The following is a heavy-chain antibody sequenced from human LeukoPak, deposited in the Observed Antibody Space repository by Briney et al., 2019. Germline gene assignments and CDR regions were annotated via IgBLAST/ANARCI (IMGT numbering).Heavy chain of an antibody. V-gene: IGHV4-39*01. D-gene: IGHD5-12*01. CDR3: ARHSRSGSGGYENAFDI. Sequence: SETLSLTCTVSGGSISSSSYYWDWIRQSPGKGLEWIGNTYSGGSTYYTPSLKSRVTISVDTSKNQFSLKLSSVTAADTAIYFCARHSRSGSGGYENAFDIWGQGTMVTVSS. CDR1: GGSISSSSYY. J-gene: IGHJ3*02. CDR2: TYSGGST.